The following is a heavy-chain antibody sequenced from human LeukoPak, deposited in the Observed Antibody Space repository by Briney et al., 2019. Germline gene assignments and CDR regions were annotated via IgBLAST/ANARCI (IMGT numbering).Heavy chain of an antibody. Sequence: SETLSLTCAVYGGSFSGYYWSWIRQPPGKGLEWIGEINHSGSSNYNPSLKSRVTISVDTSKNQFSLKLSSVTAADTAVYYCARARAHGIYYDSSGYYYNGGYFDYWGQGTLVTVSS. D-gene: IGHD3-22*01. V-gene: IGHV4-34*01. CDR2: INHSGSS. CDR3: ARARAHGIYYDSSGYYYNGGYFDY. CDR1: GGSFSGYY. J-gene: IGHJ4*02.